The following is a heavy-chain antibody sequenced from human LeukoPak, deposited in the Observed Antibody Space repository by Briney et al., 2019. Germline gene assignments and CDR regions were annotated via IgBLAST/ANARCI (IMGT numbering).Heavy chain of an antibody. CDR2: ISGSAVIT. V-gene: IGHV3-23*01. D-gene: IGHD6-19*01. Sequence: PGGSLRLSCAASGFTLRNYATSWVRQAPGKGLEWVSAISGSAVITYYADSVKGRFTISRDNSKNTLYLQMNSLRAEDTAVYYCARSRSGGYNFDYWGQGTLVTVSS. CDR3: ARSRSGGYNFDY. CDR1: GFTLRNYA. J-gene: IGHJ4*02.